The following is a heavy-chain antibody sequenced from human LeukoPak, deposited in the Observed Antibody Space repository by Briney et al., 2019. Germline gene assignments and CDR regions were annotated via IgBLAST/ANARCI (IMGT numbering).Heavy chain of an antibody. J-gene: IGHJ4*02. CDR1: GFTFSSYS. D-gene: IGHD4-17*01. CDR2: ISSLSGTI. V-gene: IGHV3-48*01. Sequence: PGGSLRLSCAASGFTFSSYSMNWVRQAPGEGLEWVSYISSLSGTIYYADSVKGRFTISRDNSKNTLYLQMNSLRAEDTAVYYCAKKMTTVTYFDYWGQGTLVTVSS. CDR3: AKKMTTVTYFDY.